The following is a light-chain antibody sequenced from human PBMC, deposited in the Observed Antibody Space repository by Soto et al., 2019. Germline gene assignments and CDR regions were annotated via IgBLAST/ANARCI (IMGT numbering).Light chain of an antibody. Sequence: DIQMTQSPSSLCASVGDRVTITCRPSRGINNYLAWYQQKPGKVPKVLIYGASTLQLGVPSRFSASGSGTDFTLTISSLQPEDAATYFCQNYDSAPWTFGQGTKVDIK. CDR1: RGINNY. V-gene: IGKV1-27*01. CDR3: QNYDSAPWT. J-gene: IGKJ1*01. CDR2: GAS.